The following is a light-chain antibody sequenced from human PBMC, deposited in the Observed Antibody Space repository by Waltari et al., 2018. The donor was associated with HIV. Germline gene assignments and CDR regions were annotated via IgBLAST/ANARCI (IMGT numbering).Light chain of an antibody. V-gene: IGLV2-8*01. CDR3: SSYAGSNLSDYV. Sequence: QSALTQPPSASGSPGQSVTISCTGTSSDVGGYNYVSWYQQHPGKAPKLMIYEVSKRPSGVPDRFFGSKSGNTASLTVSGLQAEDEADYYCSSYAGSNLSDYVFGTGTKVTVL. J-gene: IGLJ1*01. CDR1: SSDVGGYNY. CDR2: EVS.